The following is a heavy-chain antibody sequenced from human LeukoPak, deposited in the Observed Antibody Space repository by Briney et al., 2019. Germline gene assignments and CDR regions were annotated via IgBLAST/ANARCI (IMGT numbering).Heavy chain of an antibody. D-gene: IGHD4-17*01. V-gene: IGHV4-59*08. CDR2: IYYSGST. CDR3: ARIYGDPRGPFDY. CDR1: GGSISSYY. J-gene: IGHJ4*02. Sequence: ASETLSLTCTVSGGSISSYYWSWIRQPPGKGLEWIGYIYYSGSTNYNPSLKSRVTISVDTSKNQFSLKLSSVTAADTAVYYCARIYGDPRGPFDYWGQGTLVTVSS.